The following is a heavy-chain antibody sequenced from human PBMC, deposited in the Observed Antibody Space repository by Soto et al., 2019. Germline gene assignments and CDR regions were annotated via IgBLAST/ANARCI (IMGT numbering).Heavy chain of an antibody. Sequence: GASVKVSCKASGYTFTNYFIHCVRQAPGQGLEWMGIINPSSGDTNYAQKFQGRITMTRDKSTNTVHMELSGLTYEDTAMYYCAREESGGHHDYWGQGTPVTVSS. J-gene: IGHJ4*02. CDR1: GYTFTNYF. V-gene: IGHV1-46*01. D-gene: IGHD3-16*01. CDR3: AREESGGHHDY. CDR2: INPSSGDT.